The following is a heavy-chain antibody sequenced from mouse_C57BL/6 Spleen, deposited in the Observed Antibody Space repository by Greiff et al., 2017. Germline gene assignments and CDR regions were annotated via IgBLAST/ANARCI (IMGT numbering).Heavy chain of an antibody. CDR3: AKKRNSYYVYAMDD. CDR2: IWSGGST. CDR1: GFSLTSYG. Sequence: QLQQSGPGLVQPSQSLSITCTVSGFSLTSYGVHWVRQSPGKGLEWLGVIWSGGSTDYNAAFMSRLSITKDNSKSQVFFKMNSLQADDTAIYYCAKKRNSYYVYAMDDWGQGTSVTVSS. V-gene: IGHV2-5*01. J-gene: IGHJ4*01. D-gene: IGHD2-12*01.